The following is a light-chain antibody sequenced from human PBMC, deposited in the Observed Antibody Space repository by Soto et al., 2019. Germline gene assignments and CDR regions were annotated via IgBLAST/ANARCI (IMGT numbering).Light chain of an antibody. CDR2: GAS. V-gene: IGKV3-20*01. J-gene: IGKJ1*01. CDR1: QSVSSNY. Sequence: EIVLTQSPGTLSLSPGERATLSCRASQSVSSNYLAWYQQKRGQAPRLLIYGASSRATVIPTRYSGSGSGTDITLTISRLEPEDFAVYYCQQYDASTRTFGQGTKVEI. CDR3: QQYDASTRT.